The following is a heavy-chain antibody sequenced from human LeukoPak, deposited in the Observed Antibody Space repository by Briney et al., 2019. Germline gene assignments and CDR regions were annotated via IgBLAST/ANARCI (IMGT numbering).Heavy chain of an antibody. D-gene: IGHD3-9*01. CDR3: AARERLDWILY. Sequence: PSETLSLTCTVSGGSISSYCWSWIRHPLGKGLEWIGYIYYSGSSNHNPSLKSRVTMSVDTSKNQLSLNLTSVTAADTAVYYCAARERLDWILYWGEGTLVTVSS. J-gene: IGHJ4*02. CDR1: GGSISSYC. V-gene: IGHV4-59*01. CDR2: IYYSGSS.